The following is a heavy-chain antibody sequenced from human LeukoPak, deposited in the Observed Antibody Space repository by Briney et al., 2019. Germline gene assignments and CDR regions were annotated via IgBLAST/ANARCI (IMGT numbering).Heavy chain of an antibody. J-gene: IGHJ5*02. CDR3: ARDQIMITFGGVIVT. CDR2: IYSGGST. V-gene: IGHV3-66*01. CDR1: GFTVSSNY. D-gene: IGHD3-16*02. Sequence: GGSLRLSCAASGFTVSSNYMSWVRQAPRKGLEWVSVIYSGGSTYYADSVKGRFTISRDNSKNTLYLQMNSLRAEDTAVYYCARDQIMITFGGVIVTWGQGTLVTVSS.